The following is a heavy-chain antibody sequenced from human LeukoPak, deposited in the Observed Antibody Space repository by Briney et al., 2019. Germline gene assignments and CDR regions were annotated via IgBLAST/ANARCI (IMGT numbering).Heavy chain of an antibody. J-gene: IGHJ4*02. D-gene: IGHD2-8*01. Sequence: GGSLRLSCAASGFTFSDFHMSWIRQAPGKGLEWVSYISGSAGTTYYAASVKGRFTSSRDNAKNSLYLQMNSLRAEDTAVYYCAKPTVYAMTPFDYWGQGTLVTVSS. CDR2: ISGSAGTT. V-gene: IGHV3-11*01. CDR1: GFTFSDFH. CDR3: AKPTVYAMTPFDY.